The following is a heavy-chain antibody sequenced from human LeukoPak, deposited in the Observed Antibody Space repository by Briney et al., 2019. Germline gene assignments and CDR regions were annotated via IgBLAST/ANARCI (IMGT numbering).Heavy chain of an antibody. CDR1: GFSFSSYG. CDR2: IRYDGTNK. V-gene: IGHV3-30*02. CDR3: ARRAGAYSHPYDY. Sequence: GGSLRLSCAASGFSFSSYGMHWVRQAPGKGLGWVAFIRYDGTNKYYADSVKGRFTISRDNSKNTLYLQMNSLRAEDTAVYYCARRAGAYSHPYDYWGQGTLVTVSS. J-gene: IGHJ4*02. D-gene: IGHD4/OR15-4a*01.